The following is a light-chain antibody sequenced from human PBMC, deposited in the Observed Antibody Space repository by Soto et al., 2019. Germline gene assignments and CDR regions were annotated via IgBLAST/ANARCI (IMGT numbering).Light chain of an antibody. CDR3: QQRSNWPPIT. Sequence: NGLTQSPGTLSLSPGERATLSCRASQSVSSYLAWYQQKPGQAPRLLIYDASNRATGIPARFSGSGSGTDFTLTISSLEPEDFAVYYCQQRSNWPPITFGQGTRLEI. CDR1: QSVSSY. J-gene: IGKJ5*01. CDR2: DAS. V-gene: IGKV3-11*01.